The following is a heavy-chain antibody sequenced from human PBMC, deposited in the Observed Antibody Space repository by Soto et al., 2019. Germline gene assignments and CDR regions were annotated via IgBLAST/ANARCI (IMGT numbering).Heavy chain of an antibody. V-gene: IGHV3-30-3*01. CDR1: GFTFSSYA. J-gene: IGHJ4*02. D-gene: IGHD2-21*02. CDR3: ANLGPVVTAKGPFDY. Sequence: QVQLVESGGGVVQPGRSLRLSCAASGFTFSSYAMHWVRQAPGKGLEWVAVISYDGSNKYYADSVKGRFTISRDNSKNTLYLQMNSLRAEDTAVYYCANLGPVVTAKGPFDYWGQGTLVTVSS. CDR2: ISYDGSNK.